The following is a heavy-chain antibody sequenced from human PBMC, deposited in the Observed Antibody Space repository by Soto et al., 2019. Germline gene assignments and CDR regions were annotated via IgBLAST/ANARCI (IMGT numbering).Heavy chain of an antibody. CDR3: ARMRSSGWYYFDY. CDR1: GFTFSSYA. CDR2: ISYDGSNK. Sequence: GGSLRLSCAASGFTFSSYAMHWVRQAPGKGLEWVAVISYDGSNKYYADSVKGRFTISRDNSKNTLYLQMNSLRAEDTAVYYCARMRSSGWYYFDYWGQGTLVTVSS. V-gene: IGHV3-30-3*01. D-gene: IGHD6-19*01. J-gene: IGHJ4*02.